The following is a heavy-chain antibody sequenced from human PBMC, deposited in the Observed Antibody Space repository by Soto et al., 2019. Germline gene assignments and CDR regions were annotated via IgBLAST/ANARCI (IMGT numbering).Heavy chain of an antibody. CDR1: GFSFRNSW. CDR3: ASEALGTSPRCYEDP. V-gene: IGHV3-7*04. D-gene: IGHD2-2*01. J-gene: IGHJ5*02. CDR2: INQDGSQT. Sequence: EVQLVESGGGLVQPGGSLTLSCSASGFSFRNSWMTWVRQAPGRGLEWVANINQDGSQTYFLDSVRGRFIIFRDNAKNSPVLQMNSLRVEDTALYYCASEALGTSPRCYEDPWGQGTLVTVSS.